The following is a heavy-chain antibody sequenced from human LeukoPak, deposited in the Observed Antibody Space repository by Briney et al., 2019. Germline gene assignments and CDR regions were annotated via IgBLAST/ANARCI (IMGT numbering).Heavy chain of an antibody. CDR1: GYSISSGYY. Sequence: SGTLSLTCAVAGYSISSGYYWGWIRQPPGKGLEWIGNIYHSGSTYFNPALKSRVTISVDTSKNQFSLKLNSVTAADTAVYYCAIQGGGLVIDYWVQGTLVTVSS. V-gene: IGHV4-38-2*01. CDR3: AIQGGGLVIDY. J-gene: IGHJ4*02. D-gene: IGHD3/OR15-3a*01. CDR2: IYHSGST.